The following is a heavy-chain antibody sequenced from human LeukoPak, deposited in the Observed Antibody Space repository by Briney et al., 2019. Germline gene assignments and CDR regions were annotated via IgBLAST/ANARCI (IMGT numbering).Heavy chain of an antibody. D-gene: IGHD3-3*01. V-gene: IGHV4-61*02. J-gene: IGHJ4*02. CDR1: GGSISSGSYY. Sequence: SETLSLTCTVSGGSISSGSYYWSWIRQPAGKGLEWIGRIYTSGSTNYNPSLKSRVTISVDTSKNQFSLKLSSVTAADTAVYYCAKQAIFGVNDYWGQGTLVTVSS. CDR2: IYTSGST. CDR3: AKQAIFGVNDY.